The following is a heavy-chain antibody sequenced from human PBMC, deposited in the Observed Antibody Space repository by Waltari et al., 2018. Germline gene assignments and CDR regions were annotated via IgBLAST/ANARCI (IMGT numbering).Heavy chain of an antibody. Sequence: QVQLQESGPGLVKPSETLSLTCAVSGYSLDRGYFWGWVRQPPGKGLEWIGTIFHAGFTYYTPSLKGRVSMSVDTSKNQFSLNLSSVTAADTAVYYCARAPGVAAAAYFDYWGQGILVTVSS. D-gene: IGHD6-13*01. CDR1: GYSLDRGYF. J-gene: IGHJ4*02. CDR3: ARAPGVAAAAYFDY. CDR2: IFHAGFT. V-gene: IGHV4-38-2*01.